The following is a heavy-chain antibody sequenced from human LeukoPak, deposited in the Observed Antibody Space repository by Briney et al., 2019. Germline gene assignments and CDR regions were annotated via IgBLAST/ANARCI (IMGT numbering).Heavy chain of an antibody. CDR3: ASYLRGWPMKY. D-gene: IGHD3-22*01. Sequence: GASVKVSCKASGYTSTSYYMHWVRQAPGQGLEWMGIINPSGGSTSYARKFQGRVTMTRDMSTSTVYMELSSLRSEDTAVYYCASYLRGWPMKYWGQGTLVTVSS. CDR2: INPSGGST. V-gene: IGHV1-46*01. CDR1: GYTSTSYY. J-gene: IGHJ4*02.